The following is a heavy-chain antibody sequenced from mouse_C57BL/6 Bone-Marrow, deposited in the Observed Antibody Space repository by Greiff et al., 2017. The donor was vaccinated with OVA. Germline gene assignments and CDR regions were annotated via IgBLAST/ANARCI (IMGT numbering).Heavy chain of an antibody. Sequence: EVQLQQSGTVLARPGASVKMSCKTSGYTFTSYWMHWVKQRPGQGLEWIGAIYPGNSDTSYNQKFKGKAKLTAVTSASTAYMELSSLTNEDSAVYYCPLITTGWYFDVWGTGTTVTVSS. CDR2: IYPGNSDT. CDR1: GYTFTSYW. J-gene: IGHJ1*03. V-gene: IGHV1-5*01. CDR3: PLITTGWYFDV. D-gene: IGHD1-1*01.